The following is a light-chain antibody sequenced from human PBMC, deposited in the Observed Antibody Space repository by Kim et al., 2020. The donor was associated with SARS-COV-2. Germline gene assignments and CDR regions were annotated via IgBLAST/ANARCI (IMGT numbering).Light chain of an antibody. CDR2: GAS. Sequence: EIVLTQSPGTLSLSPGETATLSCRTSQSVSSTHLTWYQQRRGQAPRLLIYGASSRATGIPDRFSGSGSGTDFTLTISRLEPEDFAVYYCQQWKTFGQGTKVEIK. J-gene: IGKJ1*01. CDR1: QSVSSTH. CDR3: QQWKT. V-gene: IGKV3-20*01.